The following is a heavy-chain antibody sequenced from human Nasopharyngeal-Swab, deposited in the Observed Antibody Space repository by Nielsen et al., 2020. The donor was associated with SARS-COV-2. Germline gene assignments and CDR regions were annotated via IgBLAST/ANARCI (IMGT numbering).Heavy chain of an antibody. CDR1: GFSFRSYW. CDR2: INSDGTTT. D-gene: IGHD3-10*01. CDR3: ARRLVWFGEARYYYYGMDV. Sequence: GGSLRLSCAASGFSFRSYWMHWVRQAPGKGLVWVSCINSDGTTTRYADSVKGRFTVSRDNAKNTLYLEMNSLRADDTAVYYCARRLVWFGEARYYYYGMDVWGQGTTVTVSS. J-gene: IGHJ6*02. V-gene: IGHV3-74*01.